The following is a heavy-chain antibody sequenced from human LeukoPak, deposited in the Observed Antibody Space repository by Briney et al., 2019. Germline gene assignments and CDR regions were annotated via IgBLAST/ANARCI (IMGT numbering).Heavy chain of an antibody. J-gene: IGHJ4*02. CDR2: INPNNGGT. CDR1: GYTFTDYY. D-gene: IGHD6-19*01. Sequence: ASVTVSCTASGYTFTDYYMHWMRQAPGQGLEWMGWINPNNGGTKYAQKFQGRVTMTRDASISTAYMELSRLRSDDTAVYYCARGPSSGSFDYWGQGTLVTVSS. CDR3: ARGPSSGSFDY. V-gene: IGHV1-2*02.